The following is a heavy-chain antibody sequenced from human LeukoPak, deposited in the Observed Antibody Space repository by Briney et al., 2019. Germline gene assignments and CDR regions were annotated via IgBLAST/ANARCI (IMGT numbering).Heavy chain of an antibody. CDR1: GFTFSSYA. CDR2: ISGSGGST. Sequence: GGSLRLSCAASGFTFSSYAMSWVRQAPGKGLEWVSAISGSGGSTYYADSVKGRFTISRDNSKNTRYLQMNSLRAEDTAVYYCAREGKGYGGKDYWGQGCLVTVS. J-gene: IGHJ4*02. CDR3: AREGKGYGGKDY. D-gene: IGHD4-23*01. V-gene: IGHV3-23*01.